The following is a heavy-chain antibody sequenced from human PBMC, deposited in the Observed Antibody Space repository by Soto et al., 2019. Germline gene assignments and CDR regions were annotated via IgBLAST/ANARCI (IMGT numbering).Heavy chain of an antibody. V-gene: IGHV4-4*02. J-gene: IGHJ3*02. Sequence: QVQLQESGPGLVKPSGTLSLTCAVSGGSISSSNWWSWVRQPPGKGLEWIGEIYHSGSTNYNPSLKGRVTISVDKSKNQFSLQLSSVTAADTAVYYCARDRYDSSGYVIIDAFDIWGQGTMVTVSS. D-gene: IGHD3-22*01. CDR2: IYHSGST. CDR1: GGSISSSNW. CDR3: ARDRYDSSGYVIIDAFDI.